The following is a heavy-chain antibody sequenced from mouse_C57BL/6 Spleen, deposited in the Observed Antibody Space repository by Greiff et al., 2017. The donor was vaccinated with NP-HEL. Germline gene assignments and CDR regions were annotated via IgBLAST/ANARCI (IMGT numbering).Heavy chain of an antibody. CDR2: IDPSDSYT. CDR1: GYTFTSYW. Sequence: VQLQQSGAELVMPGASVKLSCKASGYTFTSYWMHWVKQRPGQGLEWIGEIDPSDSYTNYNQKFKGKSTLTVDKSSSTAYMQLSSLTSEDSAVYYCARKSNVYYFDYWGQGTTLTVSS. J-gene: IGHJ2*01. V-gene: IGHV1-69*01. D-gene: IGHD2-5*01. CDR3: ARKSNVYYFDY.